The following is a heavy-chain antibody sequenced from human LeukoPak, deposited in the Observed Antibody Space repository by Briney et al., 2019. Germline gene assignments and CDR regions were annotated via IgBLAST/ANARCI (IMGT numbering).Heavy chain of an antibody. V-gene: IGHV4-59*12. CDR3: ARDPGYYGSGTRGAFDI. CDR2: IYYSGST. D-gene: IGHD3-10*01. CDR1: GGSISSYY. Sequence: MTSETLSLTCTVSGGSISSYYWSWIRQPPGKGLEWIGYIYYSGSTNYNPSLKSRVTISVDTSKNQFSLKLSSVTAADTAVYYCARDPGYYGSGTRGAFDIWGQGTMVTVSS. J-gene: IGHJ3*02.